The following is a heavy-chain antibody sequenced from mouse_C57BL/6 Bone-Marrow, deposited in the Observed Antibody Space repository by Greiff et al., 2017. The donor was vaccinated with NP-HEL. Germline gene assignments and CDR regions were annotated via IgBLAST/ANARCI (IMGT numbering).Heavy chain of an antibody. Sequence: EVQLVESGPVLVKPGASVKMSCKASGYTFTDYYMNWVKQSHGKSLEWIGVINPYNGGTSYNQKFKGKATLTVDKSSSTAYMELNSLTSEDSAVYYCARLSYYGSSHSLFDYWGQGTTLTVSS. V-gene: IGHV1-19*01. CDR2: INPYNGGT. CDR3: ARLSYYGSSHSLFDY. J-gene: IGHJ2*01. D-gene: IGHD1-1*01. CDR1: GYTFTDYY.